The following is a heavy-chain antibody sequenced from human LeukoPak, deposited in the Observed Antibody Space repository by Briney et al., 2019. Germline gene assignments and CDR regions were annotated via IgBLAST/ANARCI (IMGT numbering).Heavy chain of an antibody. V-gene: IGHV3-53*01. Sequence: GGSLRLSCAASGFTVSSNYMSWVRQAPGKGLEWVSVIYSGGSTYYADSVKGRFTISRDNSKNTLYLQMNSLRAEDTAVYYCAGSATVTRSLYYDYMDIWGKGTMVTVSS. CDR1: GFTVSSNY. J-gene: IGHJ6*03. D-gene: IGHD4-17*01. CDR3: AGSATVTRSLYYDYMDI. CDR2: IYSGGST.